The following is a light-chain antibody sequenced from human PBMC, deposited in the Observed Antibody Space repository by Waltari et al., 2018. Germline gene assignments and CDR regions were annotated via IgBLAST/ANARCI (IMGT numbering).Light chain of an antibody. CDR2: EVI. CDR1: SSDVGGYKD. CDR3: SSYAGSNNYV. V-gene: IGLV2-8*01. Sequence: QSALTQPPSASGSPGQSVTISCTGTSSDVGGYKDVSWYQQNPGKAPKLTIYEVIKRPSGVPDRFSGSKSGNTASLTVSGLQAEDEADYYCSSYAGSNNYVFGTGTKVTVL. J-gene: IGLJ1*01.